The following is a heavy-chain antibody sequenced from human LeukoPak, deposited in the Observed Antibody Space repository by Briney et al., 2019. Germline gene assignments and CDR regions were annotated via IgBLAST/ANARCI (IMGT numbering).Heavy chain of an antibody. CDR1: GASFNDYY. CDR3: ARERASNNHDNWFDP. CDR2: VNHSGSA. V-gene: IGHV4-34*01. J-gene: IGHJ5*02. Sequence: SETLSPTCAVYGASFNDYYWSWIRHSPTKGLEWIGEVNHSGSAKYNPSLKSRVTISADKSENQFFLRLSPVAAADSGVYYCARERASNNHDNWFDPWGRGTLVTVSS.